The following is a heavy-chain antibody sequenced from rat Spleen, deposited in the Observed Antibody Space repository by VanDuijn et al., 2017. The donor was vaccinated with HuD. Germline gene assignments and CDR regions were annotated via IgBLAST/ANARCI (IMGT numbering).Heavy chain of an antibody. V-gene: IGHV5-7*01. CDR3: ARQGIGTSRNYFDY. D-gene: IGHD1-5*01. J-gene: IGHJ2*01. Sequence: EVQLVESGGGLVQPGRSLKLSCAASGFTFSDYNMAWVRQAPTKGLEWVATISYDGRSTYYRDSVRGRFTISRDNTKSTLYLQMDSLGSEDTATYYCARQGIGTSRNYFDYWGQGVMVTVSS. CDR2: ISYDGRST. CDR1: GFTFSDYN.